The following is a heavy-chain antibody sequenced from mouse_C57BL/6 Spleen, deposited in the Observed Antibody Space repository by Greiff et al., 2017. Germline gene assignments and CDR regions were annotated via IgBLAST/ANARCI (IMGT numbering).Heavy chain of an antibody. CDR1: GYTFTSYW. CDR2: IDPSDSET. D-gene: IGHD3-2*02. Sequence: VQLQQPGAELVRPGSSVKLSCKASGYTFTSYWMHWVKQRPIQGLEWIGNIDPSDSETHYNQKFKDKATLTVDKSSSTAYMQLSSLTSEDSAVYYCARQLRLRRDYAMDYWGQGTSVTVSS. J-gene: IGHJ4*01. V-gene: IGHV1-52*01. CDR3: ARQLRLRRDYAMDY.